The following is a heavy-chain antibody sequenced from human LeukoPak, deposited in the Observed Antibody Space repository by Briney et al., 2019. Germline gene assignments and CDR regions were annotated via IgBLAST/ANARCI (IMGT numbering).Heavy chain of an antibody. CDR1: GGSICSTTW. V-gene: IGHV4-4*02. Sequence: KASETLSLTCTVSGGSICSTTWWSWVRRSPGKGPEWIGEIHHSGSTNYNPSLKSRVTIAVDKSKNQFSLKVTSVTAADTAVYYCARDSPPPYSSACTACWFDPWGQGTLVTVPS. CDR3: ARDSPPPYSSACTACWFDP. J-gene: IGHJ5*02. CDR2: IHHSGST. D-gene: IGHD6-25*01.